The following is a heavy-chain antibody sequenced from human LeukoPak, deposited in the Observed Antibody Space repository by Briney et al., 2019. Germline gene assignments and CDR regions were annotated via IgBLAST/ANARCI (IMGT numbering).Heavy chain of an antibody. CDR2: ISYDGSNK. CDR1: GFTFSSYG. Sequence: GGSLRLSCAASGFTFSSYGMHWVRQAPGKGLEWVAVISYDGSNKYYADSVKGRFTISRDNSKNTLYLQMNSLRAEDTAVYYCARAPNTYDYYYYYYMDVWGKGTTVTVSS. V-gene: IGHV3-30*03. CDR3: ARAPNTYDYYYYYYMDV. J-gene: IGHJ6*03. D-gene: IGHD5-18*01.